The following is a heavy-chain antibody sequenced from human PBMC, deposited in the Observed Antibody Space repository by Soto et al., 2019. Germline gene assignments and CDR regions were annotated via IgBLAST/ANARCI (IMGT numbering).Heavy chain of an antibody. V-gene: IGHV3-23*01. CDR1: GFAFSSQA. Sequence: DEQLLESGGGLVEPGGSLRLSCAPTGFAFSSQAMSWVRQAPGKGLEWVSGISGSGSTLYYADSVKGRFTISRDNSMNSLYLQMNSLRAADTAVYYCAKVLVWFGQRFGLDVWGQVTTVTVSS. CDR2: ISGSGSTL. D-gene: IGHD3-10*01. J-gene: IGHJ6*02. CDR3: AKVLVWFGQRFGLDV.